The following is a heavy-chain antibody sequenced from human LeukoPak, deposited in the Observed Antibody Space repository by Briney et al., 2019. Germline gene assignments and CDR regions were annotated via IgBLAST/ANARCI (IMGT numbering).Heavy chain of an antibody. CDR2: IILILGIA. V-gene: IGHV1-69*04. Sequence: GASVKVSCKASGGTFSSYAISWVRQAPGQGLEWMGRIILILGIANYAQKFQGRVTITADKSTSTAYMELSSLRSEDTAVYYCARDAYYYDSSGHHRYWGQGTLVTVSS. CDR3: ARDAYYYDSSGHHRY. D-gene: IGHD3-22*01. CDR1: GGTFSSYA. J-gene: IGHJ4*02.